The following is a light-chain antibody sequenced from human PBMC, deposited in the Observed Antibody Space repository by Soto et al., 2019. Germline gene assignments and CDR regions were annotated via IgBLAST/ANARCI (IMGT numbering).Light chain of an antibody. J-gene: IGKJ1*01. CDR3: PQYGGSPPT. CDR1: QTGGNNY. Sequence: IVLARSPGTLSLSPGERSTLACRASQTGGNNYLAWYQQKPGQAPRLLIYGASNMPTGIPDRFSGSGSGTDFTLTISRLEPEDFAAYHCPQYGGSPPTFGQGTKVDIK. CDR2: GAS. V-gene: IGKV3-20*01.